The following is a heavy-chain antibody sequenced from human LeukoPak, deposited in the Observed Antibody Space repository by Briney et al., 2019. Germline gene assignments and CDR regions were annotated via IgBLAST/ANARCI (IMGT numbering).Heavy chain of an antibody. CDR3: ARELELRPNWFDP. V-gene: IGHV4-31*03. Sequence: SQTLSLTCTVSGGSISSGGYYWSWIRQHPGKGLEWIGYIYYSGSTYYNPSLKSRVTISVDTSKNQFSLKLSSVTAADTAVYYCARELELRPNWFDPWGQGTLVTVSS. CDR2: IYYSGST. CDR1: GGSISSGGYY. D-gene: IGHD1-7*01. J-gene: IGHJ5*02.